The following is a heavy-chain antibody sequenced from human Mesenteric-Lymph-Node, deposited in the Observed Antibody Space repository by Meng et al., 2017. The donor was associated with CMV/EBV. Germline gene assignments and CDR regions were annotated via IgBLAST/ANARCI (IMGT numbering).Heavy chain of an antibody. CDR3: ASDRDCINGVCYTRRDLLLDY. D-gene: IGHD2-8*01. CDR1: GYTFTGYY. J-gene: IGHJ4*02. Sequence: ASVKVSCKASGYTFTGYYIHWVRQAPGQGLEWMGWINPNSGGTKYAKKFQGRVTMTRDTSISTAYMELSRLRSDDTAVYYCASDRDCINGVCYTRRDLLLDYLGQGTLVTVSS. CDR2: INPNSGGT. V-gene: IGHV1-2*02.